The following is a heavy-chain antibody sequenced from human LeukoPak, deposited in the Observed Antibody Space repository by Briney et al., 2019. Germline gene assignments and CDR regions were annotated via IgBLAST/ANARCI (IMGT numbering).Heavy chain of an antibody. CDR2: INPTTGST. D-gene: IGHD3-3*01. CDR3: ARGSIGVVTLFDY. Sequence: GASVTVSCKASGYTFTTYYIQWVRRAPGQRLEGLGIINPTTGSTTYAQKFQGRVTMTRDMSTGTVYMEVSSLRSEDTAVYYCARGSIGVVTLFDYWGQGTLVTVSS. V-gene: IGHV1-46*01. J-gene: IGHJ4*02. CDR1: GYTFTTYY.